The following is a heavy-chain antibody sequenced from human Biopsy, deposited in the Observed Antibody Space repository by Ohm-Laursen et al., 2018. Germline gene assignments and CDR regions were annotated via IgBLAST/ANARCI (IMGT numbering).Heavy chain of an antibody. CDR3: AKDKGTFNFYYYGMNV. D-gene: IGHD2/OR15-2a*01. CDR1: GFSFSNSG. V-gene: IGHV3-30*18. CDR2: ISYDGSKA. J-gene: IGHJ6*02. Sequence: SLRLSCAASGFSFSNSGMHWVRQAPGKGLEWVAAISYDGSKADYGDSVKGRLNISRDNSKNTLDLQMSSLRVEDTAVYFCAKDKGTFNFYYYGMNVWGQGTTVTVSS.